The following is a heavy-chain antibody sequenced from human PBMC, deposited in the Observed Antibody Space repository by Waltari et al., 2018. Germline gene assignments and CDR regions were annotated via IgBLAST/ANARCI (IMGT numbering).Heavy chain of an antibody. CDR3: AKHDYGDYNFAY. Sequence: HLQLQESGPGLVQPPDTLSLTCTYHVGPISSSSYHWGWICQPPGKGLEWIGIIYYSGSTYYNPSLKSRVTISVDTSKNQFSLKLGSVTAADTAVYYCAKHDYGDYNFAYWGQGTLVTVSS. V-gene: IGHV4-39*01. CDR2: IYYSGST. D-gene: IGHD4-17*01. CDR1: VGPISSSSYH. J-gene: IGHJ4*02.